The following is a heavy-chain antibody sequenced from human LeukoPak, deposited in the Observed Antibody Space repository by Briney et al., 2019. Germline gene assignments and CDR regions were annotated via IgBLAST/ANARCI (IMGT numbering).Heavy chain of an antibody. D-gene: IGHD3/OR15-3a*01. Sequence: GGSLRLSCAASGFTFDDYAMHWVRQAPGKGLEWVSGISWNSGSIGYADSVKGRFTISRDNAKNSLYLQMNSLRAEDTALYYRAKDKSISLDSSGMDVWGQGTTVTVSS. V-gene: IGHV3-9*01. CDR2: ISWNSGSI. CDR1: GFTFDDYA. J-gene: IGHJ6*02. CDR3: AKDKSISLDSSGMDV.